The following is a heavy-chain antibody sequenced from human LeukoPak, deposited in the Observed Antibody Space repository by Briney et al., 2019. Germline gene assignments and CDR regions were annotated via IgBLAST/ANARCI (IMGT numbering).Heavy chain of an antibody. Sequence: PSETLSLTCTVSDGSISIYYWSWVRQPPGKGLEWIGYIYSSGNTIYNPSLKSRVTISVDTPKNQFSLKLSSVTAADTAVYYCARDSYSSGWYGLDYWGQETLVTVSS. CDR2: IYSSGNT. CDR3: ARDSYSSGWYGLDY. CDR1: DGSISIYY. D-gene: IGHD6-19*01. J-gene: IGHJ4*02. V-gene: IGHV4-59*01.